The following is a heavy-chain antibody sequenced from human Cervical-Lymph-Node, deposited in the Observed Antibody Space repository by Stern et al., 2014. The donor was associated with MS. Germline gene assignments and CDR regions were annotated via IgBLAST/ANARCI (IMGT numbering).Heavy chain of an antibody. CDR1: GFTFGNYS. D-gene: IGHD1-26*01. Sequence: EVQLVQSGGGLVKSGGSLRLSCAASGFTFGNYSLNWVRQAPGKGLEWVSSISSTSDYIHYPDSVKGRFTISRDNAKNSLYLQMNSLRVEDTAVYYCARAGGSYYYYFDHWGQGALVTV. CDR2: ISSTSDYI. V-gene: IGHV3-21*01. J-gene: IGHJ4*02. CDR3: ARAGGSYYYYFDH.